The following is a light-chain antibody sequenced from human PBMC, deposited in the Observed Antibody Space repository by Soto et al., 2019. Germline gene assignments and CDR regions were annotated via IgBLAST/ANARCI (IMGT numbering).Light chain of an antibody. Sequence: QSVLAQPASVSGSRGQSITISCTGTSSDVGRYNYVSWFQQHPGKVHKLIIYDVSNWPSGVSDRFSGSKSGNTASLTISGLHPEDEADYYCSSFTSSSTFVFGTGTKVTVL. CDR1: SSDVGRYNY. V-gene: IGLV2-14*03. CDR3: SSFTSSSTFV. CDR2: DVS. J-gene: IGLJ1*01.